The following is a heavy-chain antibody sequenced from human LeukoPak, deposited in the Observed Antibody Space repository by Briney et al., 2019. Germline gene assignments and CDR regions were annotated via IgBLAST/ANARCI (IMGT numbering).Heavy chain of an antibody. CDR2: LNGSGGST. V-gene: IGHV3-23*01. CDR3: AKGPLPRFDP. CDR1: GFTFSSYA. Sequence: GGSLRLSCAASGFTFSSYAMNWVRQAPGKGLEWVSSLNGSGGSTHYADSVKGRFTISRDNSKNTLYLQMNSLRAEDTAVYYCAKGPLPRFDPWGQGTLVTVSS. J-gene: IGHJ5*02.